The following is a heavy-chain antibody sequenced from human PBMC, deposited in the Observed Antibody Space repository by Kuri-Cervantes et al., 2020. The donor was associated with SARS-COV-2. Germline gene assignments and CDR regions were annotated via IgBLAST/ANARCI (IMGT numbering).Heavy chain of an antibody. CDR1: GFTFSSYA. D-gene: IGHD3-10*01. J-gene: IGHJ4*02. Sequence: ETLSLTCAASGFTFSSYAMNWVRQGPRKGLEWVSGISGSGATTYYADSVKGRFTISRDNSKNTLYLQMDSLRADDTAVYYCVKDYYGSGINWIFDSWGQGALVTVSS. CDR2: ISGSGATT. V-gene: IGHV3-23*01. CDR3: VKDYYGSGINWIFDS.